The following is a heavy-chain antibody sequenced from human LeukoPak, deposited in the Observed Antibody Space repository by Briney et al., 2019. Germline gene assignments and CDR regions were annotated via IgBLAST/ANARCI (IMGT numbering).Heavy chain of an antibody. D-gene: IGHD2-2*02. CDR1: GFTFSSYA. CDR3: ARTSVAAAISPYYFDY. Sequence: GGSLRLSCAASGFTFSSYAMSWVRQAPGKGLEWVSSISSSSSSYIYYADSVKGRFTISRDNAKNSLYLQMASLRAEDTAVYYCARTSVAAAISPYYFDYWGQGTLVTVSS. J-gene: IGHJ4*02. CDR2: ISSSSSSYI. V-gene: IGHV3-21*01.